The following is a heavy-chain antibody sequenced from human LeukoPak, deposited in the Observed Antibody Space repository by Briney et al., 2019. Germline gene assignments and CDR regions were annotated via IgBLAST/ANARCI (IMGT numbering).Heavy chain of an antibody. V-gene: IGHV4-31*03. CDR1: GGSISSGGYY. Sequence: KTSETLSLTCTVSGGSISSGGYYWSWIRQHPGKGLEWIGYIYYSGSTYYNPSLKSRVTISVDTSKNQFSLKLSSVTAADTAVYYCARISFYVVDYWGQGTLVTVSS. D-gene: IGHD2/OR15-2a*01. J-gene: IGHJ4*02. CDR2: IYYSGST. CDR3: ARISFYVVDY.